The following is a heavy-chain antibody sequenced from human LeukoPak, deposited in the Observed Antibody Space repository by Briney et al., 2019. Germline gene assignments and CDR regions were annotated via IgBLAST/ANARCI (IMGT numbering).Heavy chain of an antibody. CDR2: INPNSGGT. CDR3: ARGGYYYYYGMDV. V-gene: IGHV1-2*04. Sequence: ASVKVSCKASGGTFSSYAISWVRQAPGQGLEWMGWINPNSGGTNYAQKFQGWVTMTRDTSISTAYMELSRLRSDDTAVYYCARGGYYYYYGMDVWGQGTTVTVSS. J-gene: IGHJ6*02. CDR1: GGTFSSYA.